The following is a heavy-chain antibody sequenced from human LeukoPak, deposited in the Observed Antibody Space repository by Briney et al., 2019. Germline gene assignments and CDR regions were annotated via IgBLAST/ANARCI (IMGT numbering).Heavy chain of an antibody. V-gene: IGHV3-49*03. J-gene: IGHJ4*02. CDR2: IRSKGYGGTT. D-gene: IGHD1-14*01. CDR1: GFTFGDYA. Sequence: GGSLRLSCTGAGFTFGDYAMSWFRQAPGKGLEWVGFIRSKGYGGTTEYAASVRGRFTISRDDSKSIAYLQMNNLKTEDTAVYYCTRRKSFDYWGQGTLVTVSS. CDR3: TRRKSFDY.